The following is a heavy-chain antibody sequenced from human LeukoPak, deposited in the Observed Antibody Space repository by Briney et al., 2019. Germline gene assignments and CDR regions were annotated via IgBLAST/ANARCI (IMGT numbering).Heavy chain of an antibody. CDR3: ARVGNIVVVVAATHDY. J-gene: IGHJ4*02. CDR2: ISTYNGKI. V-gene: IGHV1-18*01. CDR1: GYTFTSYG. D-gene: IGHD2-15*01. Sequence: ASVKVSCKASGYTFTSYGICWVRQAPGQGLEWVGWISTYNGKINYAQKFQGRVTVTTDTSASTAYMELRSLRSDDTAVYYCARVGNIVVVVAATHDYWGQGTLVTVSS.